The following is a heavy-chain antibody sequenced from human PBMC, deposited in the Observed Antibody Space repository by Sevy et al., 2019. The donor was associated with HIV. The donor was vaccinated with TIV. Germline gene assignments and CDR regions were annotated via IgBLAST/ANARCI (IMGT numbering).Heavy chain of an antibody. CDR2: IKSKTDGGTT. V-gene: IGHV3-15*01. CDR3: TTLPHYYDSSGYSDY. D-gene: IGHD3-22*01. CDR1: GFTFSNAW. Sequence: GGSLRLSCAASGFTFSNAWMSWVRQAPGKGLEWVGRIKSKTDGGTTDYAAPVKGRFTISSDDSKKTLYLQMNSLKTEDTAVYYCTTLPHYYDSSGYSDYWGQGTLVTVSS. J-gene: IGHJ4*02.